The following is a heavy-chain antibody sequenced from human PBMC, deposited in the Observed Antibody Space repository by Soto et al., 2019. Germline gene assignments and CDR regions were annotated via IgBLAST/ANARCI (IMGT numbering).Heavy chain of an antibody. CDR3: ARELVGSMIVVVPGGVDH. D-gene: IGHD3-22*01. CDR2: ISYDGSNK. Sequence: QVQLVESGGGVVQPGRSLRLSCAASGFTFSSYAMHWVRQAPGKGLEWVAVISYDGSNKYYADSVKGRFTISRDNSKNTLYLQMISRRAADTAVYYCARELVGSMIVVVPGGVDHWGQGTLVTVSS. V-gene: IGHV3-30-3*01. CDR1: GFTFSSYA. J-gene: IGHJ5*02.